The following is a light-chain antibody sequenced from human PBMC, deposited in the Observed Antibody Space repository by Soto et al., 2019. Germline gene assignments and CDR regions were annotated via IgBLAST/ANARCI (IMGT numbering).Light chain of an antibody. CDR2: GAS. Sequence: EIVLTQSPGTLSLSPGERATLSCRASQSVSSSLAWYQQKPGQAPRLLIYGASSRATGIPDRFSGSGSGTDITLTISRLAPEDFAVYYWQQYGSSPFTFGPGTKVDIK. J-gene: IGKJ3*01. CDR3: QQYGSSPFT. CDR1: QSVSSS. V-gene: IGKV3-20*01.